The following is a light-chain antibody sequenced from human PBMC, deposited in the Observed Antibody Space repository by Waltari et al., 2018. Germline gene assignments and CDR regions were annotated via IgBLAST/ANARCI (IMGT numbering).Light chain of an antibody. CDR2: GSS. CDR1: RIFRNT. Sequence: EVVLTQSPGTLSLSPGERATLSCRASRIFRNTLAWYQWKPGQAPSLLIYGSSNRATGIPGRISGSGSGTDFTLTISSLEPEDSAVYYCQQGNIWPPIIFGGGTKVVIK. J-gene: IGKJ4*01. V-gene: IGKV3-11*01. CDR3: QQGNIWPPII.